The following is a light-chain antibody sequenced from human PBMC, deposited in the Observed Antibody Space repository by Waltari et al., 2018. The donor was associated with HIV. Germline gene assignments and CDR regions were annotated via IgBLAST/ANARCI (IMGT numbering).Light chain of an antibody. CDR2: GAS. J-gene: IGKJ1*01. CDR1: QNVITN. V-gene: IGKV3-15*01. Sequence: EIVMTQSQATLSVSLGERVTLSCRASQNVITNLAWYQQKPGQAPRLLIYGASTRATDIPSRFSGGGSETEFTLTIGSLQSEDSASYYCQQYNNWPRTFGQGTKVEVK. CDR3: QQYNNWPRT.